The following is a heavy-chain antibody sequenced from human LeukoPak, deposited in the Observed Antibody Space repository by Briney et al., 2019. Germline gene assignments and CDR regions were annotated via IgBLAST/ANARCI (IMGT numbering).Heavy chain of an antibody. Sequence: SVKVSCKASGGTFSSYAISWVRQAPGQGLEWMGRIIPILGIANYAQKFQGRVTITADKSTSTAYMELSGLRSEDTAVYYCARDLAPTYYYYGMDVWGQGTTVTVSS. CDR1: GGTFSSYA. V-gene: IGHV1-69*04. CDR2: IIPILGIA. D-gene: IGHD3-3*02. J-gene: IGHJ6*02. CDR3: ARDLAPTYYYYGMDV.